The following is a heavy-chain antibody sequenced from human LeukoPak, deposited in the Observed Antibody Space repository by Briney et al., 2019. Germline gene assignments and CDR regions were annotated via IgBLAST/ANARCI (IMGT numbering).Heavy chain of an antibody. Sequence: GASVKVSCKASGYTFTSYGISWVRRAPGQGLEWMGWISAYNGNTNYAQKLQGRVTMTTDTSTSTVYLEVNSLRSEDTAVYYCARGVHVRKYDSNQNCFDPWGQGTLVTVSS. CDR1: GYTFTSYG. V-gene: IGHV1-18*01. J-gene: IGHJ5*02. CDR2: ISAYNGNT. CDR3: ARGVHVRKYDSNQNCFDP. D-gene: IGHD3-22*01.